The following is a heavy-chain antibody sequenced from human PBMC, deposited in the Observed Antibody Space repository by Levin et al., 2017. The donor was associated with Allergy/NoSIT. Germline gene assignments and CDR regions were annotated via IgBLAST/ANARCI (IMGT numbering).Heavy chain of an antibody. V-gene: IGHV3-21*06. J-gene: IGHJ4*02. D-gene: IGHD3-10*01. CDR2: ISNSGSYI. CDR3: ARDLHYFDSGRFDL. CDR1: GFIFSSYS. Sequence: PGGSLRLSCAASGFIFSSYSMSWVRQAPEKGLEWVSSISNSGSYIYYADSVKGRFTISRDNAKNSLYLQMNSLRAEDTAVYYCARDLHYFDSGRFDLWGQGTLVTVSS.